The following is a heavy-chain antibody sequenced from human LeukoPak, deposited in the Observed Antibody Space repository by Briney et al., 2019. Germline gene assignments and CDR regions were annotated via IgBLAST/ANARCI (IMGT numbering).Heavy chain of an antibody. CDR2: IYHSGSGST. CDR3: ARRGVEWLTLIDY. D-gene: IGHD3-3*01. CDR1: GGSISSGGHS. V-gene: IGHV4-30-2*01. Sequence: TLSLTCTVSGGSISSGGHSWSWIRQPPGKGLEWIGYIYHSGSGSTYYNPSLKSRITISIDKSKNQFSLKLNSVTAADTAVYYCARRGVEWLTLIDYWGQGTLVTVSS. J-gene: IGHJ4*02.